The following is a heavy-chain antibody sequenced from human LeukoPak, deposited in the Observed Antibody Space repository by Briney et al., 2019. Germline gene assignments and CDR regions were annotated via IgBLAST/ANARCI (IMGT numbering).Heavy chain of an antibody. J-gene: IGHJ5*02. V-gene: IGHV1-8*01. Sequence: ASVKVSCKASGYTFTSYDINWVRQATGQGLEWMGWMNPNSGNTGYAQKFQGRVTMTRNTSISTAYMVLSSLRSEDTAVYYCARGASTVYNWFDPWGQGTLVTVSS. CDR1: GYTFTSYD. CDR2: MNPNSGNT. D-gene: IGHD1-26*01. CDR3: ARGASTVYNWFDP.